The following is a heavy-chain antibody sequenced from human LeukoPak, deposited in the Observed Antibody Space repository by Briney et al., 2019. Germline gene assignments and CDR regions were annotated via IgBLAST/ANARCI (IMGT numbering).Heavy chain of an antibody. D-gene: IGHD4-23*01. V-gene: IGHV4-34*01. CDR1: GGSFSGYY. CDR3: ARGRLTTVMTQRAFDI. CDR2: INHSGST. Sequence: PSETLSLTCAVYGGSFSGYYWSWIRQPPGKGLEWIGEINHSGSTNYNPSLKSRVTISVDTSKNQFSLKLSSVTAADTAVYYCARGRLTTVMTQRAFDIWGQGTMVTVSS. J-gene: IGHJ3*02.